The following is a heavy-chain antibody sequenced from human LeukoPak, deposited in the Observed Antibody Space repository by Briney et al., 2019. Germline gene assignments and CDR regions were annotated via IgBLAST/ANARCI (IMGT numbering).Heavy chain of an antibody. CDR3: ARGVKYQLLNLVSPRGAFDI. V-gene: IGHV4-34*01. Sequence: SETLSLTCAVYGGSFSGYYWRWIRQPPGEGLEWIGEINHSGSTNYNPSLMRRVTISVGTSKNQFSLKLSSVTAADTAVYYCARGVKYQLLNLVSPRGAFDIWGQGTMVTVSS. CDR1: GGSFSGYY. J-gene: IGHJ3*02. D-gene: IGHD2-2*01. CDR2: INHSGST.